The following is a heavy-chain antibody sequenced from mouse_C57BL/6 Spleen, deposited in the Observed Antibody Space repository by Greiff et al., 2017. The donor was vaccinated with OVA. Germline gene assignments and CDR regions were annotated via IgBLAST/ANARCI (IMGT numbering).Heavy chain of an antibody. CDR2: INPYNGGT. Sequence: EVKLVESGPVLVKPGASVKMSCKASGYTFTDYYMNWVKQSHGKSLEWIGVINPYNGGTSYNQKFKGKATLTVDKSSSTAYMELNSLTSEDSAVYYCARGDDYDEVFAYWGQGTLVTVSA. V-gene: IGHV1-19*01. J-gene: IGHJ3*01. D-gene: IGHD2-4*01. CDR1: GYTFTDYY. CDR3: ARGDDYDEVFAY.